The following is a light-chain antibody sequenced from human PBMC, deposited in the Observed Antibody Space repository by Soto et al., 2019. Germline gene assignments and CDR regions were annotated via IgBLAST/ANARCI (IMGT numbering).Light chain of an antibody. V-gene: IGLV2-14*01. J-gene: IGLJ3*02. Sequence: QSALTQPASVSGSPGQSITISCTGTSSDVGGYNYVSWYQQHPGKAPKLMIYEVTNRPSGVSNRFSGSKSGNTASLTISGLQPEDEADYYCSSYTRSSTRVFGGGTKLTVL. CDR1: SSDVGGYNY. CDR3: SSYTRSSTRV. CDR2: EVT.